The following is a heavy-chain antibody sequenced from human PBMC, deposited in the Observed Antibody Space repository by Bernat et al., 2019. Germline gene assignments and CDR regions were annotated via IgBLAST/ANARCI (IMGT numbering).Heavy chain of an antibody. CDR1: GFSLSTSGVG. CDR3: AHARGPYNWVDP. Sequence: QITLQESGPTLVKPTQTLTLTCTFSGFSLSTSGVGVGWIRQPPGKALEWLALIYWDDDKRYSPSLKSRPTITKDTSKNQVLLTMTNMDPVDTATYYCAHARGPYNWVDPWGQGTLVTVSS. CDR2: IYWDDDK. V-gene: IGHV2-5*02. J-gene: IGHJ5*02.